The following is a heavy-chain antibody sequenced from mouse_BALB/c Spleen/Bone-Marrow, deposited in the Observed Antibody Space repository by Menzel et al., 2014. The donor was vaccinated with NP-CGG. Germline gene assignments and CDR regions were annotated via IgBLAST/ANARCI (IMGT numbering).Heavy chain of an antibody. CDR2: IDTSDSYT. V-gene: IGHV1-69*01. CDR3: ARRYGHYWYFDV. J-gene: IGHJ1*01. D-gene: IGHD2-10*02. CDR1: GYTFTDYW. Sequence: QVQLQQSGAELVMPGASVKMSCKASGYTFTDYWMHWVKQRPGQGLEWIGAIDTSDSYTTYNQNFKDKATLTVDESSSTAYMQFSSLTSEDSAVYYCARRYGHYWYFDVWGARTTVTVSS.